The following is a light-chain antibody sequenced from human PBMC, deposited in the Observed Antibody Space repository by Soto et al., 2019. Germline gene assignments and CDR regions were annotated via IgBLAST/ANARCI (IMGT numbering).Light chain of an antibody. J-gene: IGKJ4*01. CDR1: QTISSW. V-gene: IGKV1-5*01. CDR3: QQYNTYSPLT. CDR2: DAS. Sequence: DIQMTQSPSTLSGSVGDRVTMTCRASQTISSWLAWYQQKPGKAPKLLIYDASSLESGVPSRFSGSGSGTEFTLTISSLQPDDFATYYCQQYNTYSPLTFGGGTKVDIK.